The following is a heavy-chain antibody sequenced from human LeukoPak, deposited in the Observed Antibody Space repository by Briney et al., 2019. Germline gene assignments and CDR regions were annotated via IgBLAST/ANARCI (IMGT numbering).Heavy chain of an antibody. Sequence: GRSLRLSCAASGFTFSSYGMHWVRQAPGKGLEWVAVIWYDGSNKYYADSVKGRFTISRDNSKNTLYLQMNSLRAEDTAVYYCARDSGLRYCTNGVCYTDYYYYYMDVWGEGTTVTVSS. V-gene: IGHV3-33*01. CDR2: IWYDGSNK. CDR3: ARDSGLRYCTNGVCYTDYYYYYMDV. J-gene: IGHJ6*03. CDR1: GFTFSSYG. D-gene: IGHD2-8*01.